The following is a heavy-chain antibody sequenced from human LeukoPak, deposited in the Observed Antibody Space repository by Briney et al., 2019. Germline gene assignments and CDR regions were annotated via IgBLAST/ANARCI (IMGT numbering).Heavy chain of an antibody. CDR3: AREVVATTTFDY. CDR2: IYYSGST. J-gene: IGHJ4*02. CDR1: GGSISSGGYH. D-gene: IGHD5-12*01. Sequence: SETLSLTCTVSGGSISSGGYHWSWIRQHPGKGLEWIGYIYYSGSTYYNPSLKSRVTISVDTSKNQFSLKLSSVTAADTAVYYCAREVVATTTFDYWGQGTLVTVSS. V-gene: IGHV4-31*03.